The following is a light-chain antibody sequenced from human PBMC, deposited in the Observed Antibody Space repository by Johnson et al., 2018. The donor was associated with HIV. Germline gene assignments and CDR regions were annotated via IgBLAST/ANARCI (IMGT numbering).Light chain of an antibody. CDR2: DNY. J-gene: IGLJ1*01. CDR1: SSNIGNIY. CDR3: GTWDISLSAGGV. Sequence: QSVLTQPPSVSAAPGQKVTISCSGSSSNIGNIYVSWYQHLPGTAPKLLIYDNYKRPSGIPDRFSGSKSGTSATLAITRLQTGDEADYYCGTWDISLSAGGVFGPGTKVTVL. V-gene: IGLV1-51*01.